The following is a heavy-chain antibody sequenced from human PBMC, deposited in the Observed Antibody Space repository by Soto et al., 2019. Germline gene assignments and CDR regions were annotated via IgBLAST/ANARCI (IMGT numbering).Heavy chain of an antibody. CDR1: GFTFSSNS. CDR3: ARVIWSGHLTGDW. CDR2: ISSSSSTI. D-gene: IGHD3-3*01. J-gene: IGHJ4*02. V-gene: IGHV3-48*02. Sequence: EVQVVESGGGLVQPGGSLRLSCAASGFTFSSNSMNWVRQAPGKGLEWISYISSSSSTIYADSVKGRFTISRDNAKNSLDLQMNSLRDEDAAVYFCARVIWSGHLTGDWWGQGTVVTVSS.